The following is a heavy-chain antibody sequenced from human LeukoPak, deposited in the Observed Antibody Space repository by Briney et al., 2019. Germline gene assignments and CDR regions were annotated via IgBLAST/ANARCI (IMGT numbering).Heavy chain of an antibody. CDR1: GFTFSRYA. Sequence: PGGSLRLSCAASGFTFSRYAMTWVRQAPGKGLEWVSAISGSGGSTYYADAVKGRFTISRDNSKNTLYLQMNSLRAEDTAVYYCAEDVEEVPADLDYWGQGTLVIVSS. CDR2: ISGSGGST. V-gene: IGHV3-23*01. CDR3: AEDVEEVPADLDY. D-gene: IGHD2-2*01. J-gene: IGHJ4*02.